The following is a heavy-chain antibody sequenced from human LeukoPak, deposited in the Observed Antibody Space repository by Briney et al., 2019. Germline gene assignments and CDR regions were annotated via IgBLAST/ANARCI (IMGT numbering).Heavy chain of an antibody. CDR2: ISGDGSVT. CDR1: GFTLRNYW. J-gene: IGHJ4*01. Sequence: GGSLRLSCTASGFTLRNYWVHWVRQVPGKRLVWVSRISGDGSVTNYADSVQGRFTISRDNAKNTLYLQIDSLRSEDTAVYYCARYSSSTGGASYYLDYWSHGTLVTVSS. V-gene: IGHV3-74*01. CDR3: ARYSSSTGGASYYLDY. D-gene: IGHD6-6*01.